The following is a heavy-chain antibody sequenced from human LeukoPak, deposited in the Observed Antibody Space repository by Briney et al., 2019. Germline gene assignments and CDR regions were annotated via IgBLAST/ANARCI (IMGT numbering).Heavy chain of an antibody. J-gene: IGHJ4*02. CDR3: ARAVWDSSGHLFDY. CDR2: ISSSSSYI. D-gene: IGHD3-22*01. CDR1: GFTFNSYS. V-gene: IGHV3-21*01. Sequence: GGSLRLSCVASGFTFNSYSMNWVRQAPGKGLEWVSCISSSSSYIYYADSVKGRFTIYRDNAKKSLYLQLNSLRAEDTAVYYCARAVWDSSGHLFDYWGQGTLVTVSS.